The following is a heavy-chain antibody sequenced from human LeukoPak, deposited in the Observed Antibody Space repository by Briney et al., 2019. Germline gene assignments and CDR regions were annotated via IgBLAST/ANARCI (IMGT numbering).Heavy chain of an antibody. J-gene: IGHJ3*02. CDR3: ARRTMIAPINAFDI. Sequence: PSETLSLTCTVSGGSISSYYWSWIRQPPGKGLEWIGYIYTSGSTNYNPSLKSRVTISVDTSKNQFSLKLSSVTAADTAVYYCARRTMIAPINAFDIWGQWTMVTVSS. CDR1: GGSISSYY. CDR2: IYTSGST. D-gene: IGHD3-22*01. V-gene: IGHV4-4*09.